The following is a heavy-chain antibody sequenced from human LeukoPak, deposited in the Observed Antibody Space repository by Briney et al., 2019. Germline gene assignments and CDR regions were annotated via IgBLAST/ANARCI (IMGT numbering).Heavy chain of an antibody. CDR1: GFTFSSYA. J-gene: IGHJ4*02. CDR3: ARVFIAAAGGPFDY. D-gene: IGHD6-13*01. CDR2: ISYDGSNK. Sequence: GGSLRLSCAASGFTFSSYAMHWVRQAPGKGLEWVAVISYDGSNKYYADSVKGRFTISRDNSKNTLYLQMNSLRAEDTAVYYCARVFIAAAGGPFDYWGQGTLVTVSS. V-gene: IGHV3-30-3*01.